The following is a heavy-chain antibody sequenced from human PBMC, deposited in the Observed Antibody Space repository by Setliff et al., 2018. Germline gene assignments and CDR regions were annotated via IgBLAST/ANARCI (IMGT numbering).Heavy chain of an antibody. CDR1: GDFISSGSYY. D-gene: IGHD2-15*01. V-gene: IGHV4-61*09. J-gene: IGHJ3*02. CDR3: ARDPGYPSGVAGGFDT. CDR2: VSSRGNT. Sequence: PSETLSLTCSLSGDFISSGSYYWSWIRQTAGNGLEWIGHVSSRGNTNYNPSLKSRVTISIDTSSKHVSLILTSVTAADTAVYYCARDPGYPSGVAGGFDTWGQGTTVTVSS.